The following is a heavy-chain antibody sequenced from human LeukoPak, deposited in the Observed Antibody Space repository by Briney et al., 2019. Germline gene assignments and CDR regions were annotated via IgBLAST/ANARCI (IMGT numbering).Heavy chain of an antibody. Sequence: PGGSLRLSCAASGFTFSSYWMSWVRQAPGKGLEWVANIKQDGSEKYYVDSVKGRFTISRDNSKNTLYLQMNTLRADDTAVYFCASAAGPFDHWGQGTLVTVSS. V-gene: IGHV3-7*01. CDR1: GFTFSSYW. CDR2: IKQDGSEK. CDR3: ASAAGPFDH. D-gene: IGHD6-13*01. J-gene: IGHJ4*02.